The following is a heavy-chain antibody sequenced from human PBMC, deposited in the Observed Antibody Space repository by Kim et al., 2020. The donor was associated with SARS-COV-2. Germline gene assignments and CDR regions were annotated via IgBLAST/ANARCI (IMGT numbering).Heavy chain of an antibody. Sequence: GGSLRLSCAASGFTFSSYAMSWVRQAPGKGLEWVSAISGSGGSTYYADSVKGRFTISRDNSKNTLYLQMNSLRAEDTAVYYCAGGYCSSTSCYGAPYYYYGMDVWGQGTTVTVSS. V-gene: IGHV3-23*01. CDR1: GFTFSSYA. J-gene: IGHJ6*02. CDR2: ISGSGGST. CDR3: AGGYCSSTSCYGAPYYYYGMDV. D-gene: IGHD2-2*01.